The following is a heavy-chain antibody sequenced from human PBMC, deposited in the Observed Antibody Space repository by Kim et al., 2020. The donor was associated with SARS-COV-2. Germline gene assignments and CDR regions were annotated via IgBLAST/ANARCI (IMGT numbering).Heavy chain of an antibody. J-gene: IGHJ4*02. CDR1: GGSLSGYY. D-gene: IGHD3-10*01. CDR3: ARLRSGCYYNFDY. Sequence: SETLSLTCGVYGGSLSGYYWSYIRQPPGKGLEWIGEISHSGSTNYNPSLKSRVTISVDTSKNQFSLKLSSVTAADTAVYYCARLRSGCYYNFDYWGQGMLVTVSS. V-gene: IGHV4-34*01. CDR2: ISHSGST.